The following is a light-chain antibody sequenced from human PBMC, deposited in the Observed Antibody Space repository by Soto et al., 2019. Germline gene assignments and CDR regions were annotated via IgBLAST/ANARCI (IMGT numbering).Light chain of an antibody. Sequence: DIQLTQSPSTLSASVGDRVTLTCRASQNINNWLAWYQQKPGKAPKVLIYDASSLESGVPSRFSGSGSGTEFTLTISNRQPDDFATYYCQQYDGNFGPGTKVDIK. J-gene: IGKJ3*01. V-gene: IGKV1-5*01. CDR2: DAS. CDR3: QQYDGN. CDR1: QNINNW.